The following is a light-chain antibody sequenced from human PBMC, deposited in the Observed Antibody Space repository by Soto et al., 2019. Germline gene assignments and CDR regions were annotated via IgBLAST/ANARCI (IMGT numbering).Light chain of an antibody. Sequence: DIEMTQSPSSLSASLGDRVTITCRASQSISNYLNWYQHKPGKAPKLLIYAASSLQSGVPTRFSGSGSGTDFTLTISSLQPEDFATYYCQQLNNFPRTFGQGTKVE. CDR2: AAS. J-gene: IGKJ1*01. CDR1: QSISNY. CDR3: QQLNNFPRT. V-gene: IGKV1-39*01.